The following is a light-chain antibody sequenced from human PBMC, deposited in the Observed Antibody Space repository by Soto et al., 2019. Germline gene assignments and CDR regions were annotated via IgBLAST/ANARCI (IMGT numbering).Light chain of an antibody. CDR1: SSNIGSNY. CDR2: RNN. J-gene: IGLJ1*01. Sequence: QSALTQPPSASGTPGQRVTISCSGSSSNIGSNYVYWYQQLPGTAPKLLIYRNNQRPSGVPDLFSGSKSGTSASLAISVLRSEDEADYYCAAWDDSLSGSYVFGTGTKVTVL. V-gene: IGLV1-47*01. CDR3: AAWDDSLSGSYV.